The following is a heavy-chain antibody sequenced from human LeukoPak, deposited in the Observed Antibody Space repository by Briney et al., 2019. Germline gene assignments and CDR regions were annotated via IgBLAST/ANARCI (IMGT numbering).Heavy chain of an antibody. CDR1: GGSISSRSYY. D-gene: IGHD3-16*01. Sequence: SETLSLTCTVSGGSISSRSYYWGWIRQPPGKGLEWIGKISDSGNTYYSPSLRSRVTISIDMSKNQFSLKLSSVTATDTAAYYCARGEKVLGYFDYWGQGTLVTVSS. CDR3: ARGEKVLGYFDY. CDR2: ISDSGNT. V-gene: IGHV4-39*01. J-gene: IGHJ4*02.